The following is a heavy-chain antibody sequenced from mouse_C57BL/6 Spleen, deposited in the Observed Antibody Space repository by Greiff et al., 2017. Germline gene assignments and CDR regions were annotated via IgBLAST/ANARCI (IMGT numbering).Heavy chain of an antibody. CDR2: INPNNGGT. D-gene: IGHD2-2*01. J-gene: IGHJ3*01. CDR1: GYTFTDYY. CDR3: ARSGGYDGAWFAY. Sequence: EVQLQQSGPELVKPGASVKISCKASGYTFTDYYMNWVKQSHGKSLEWIGDINPNNGGTSYNQKFKGKATLTVDKSSSTAYMDLRSRTSEDSAVYYCARSGGYDGAWFAYWGQGTLVTVSA. V-gene: IGHV1-26*01.